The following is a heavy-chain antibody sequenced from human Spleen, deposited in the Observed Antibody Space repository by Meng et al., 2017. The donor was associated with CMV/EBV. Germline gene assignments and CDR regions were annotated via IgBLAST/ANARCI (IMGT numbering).Heavy chain of an antibody. Sequence: GESLKISCAASGFTFSDYYMSWIRQAPGKGLEWVSYISSGSSAIYYADSVKGRFTISRDNAKNSLYLQMNSLRAEDTAVYYCARRGGSYRYNWFDPWGQGTLVTVSS. D-gene: IGHD3-16*02. V-gene: IGHV3-11*04. J-gene: IGHJ5*02. CDR2: ISSGSSAI. CDR1: GFTFSDYY. CDR3: ARRGGSYRYNWFDP.